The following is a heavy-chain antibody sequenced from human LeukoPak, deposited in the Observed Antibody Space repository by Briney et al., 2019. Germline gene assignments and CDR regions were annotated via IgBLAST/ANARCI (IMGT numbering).Heavy chain of an antibody. CDR1: GYTFTGYY. CDR3: AAITIFGVVISFDY. D-gene: IGHD3-3*01. Sequence: GASVKVSCKASGYTFTGYYMHWVRQAPGQGLEWMGWINPNSGGTNYAQKFQGRVTMTRDTSISTAYMELSRLRSDDTAVYYCAAITIFGVVISFDYWGQGTLVTVSS. J-gene: IGHJ4*02. V-gene: IGHV1-2*02. CDR2: INPNSGGT.